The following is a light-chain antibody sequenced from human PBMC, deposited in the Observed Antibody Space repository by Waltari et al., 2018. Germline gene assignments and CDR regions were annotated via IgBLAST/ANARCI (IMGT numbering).Light chain of an antibody. Sequence: QSALAQPASVSGSPGQSITISCTGTGSDVVRYKYVSWYQQLPGKAPKVIIFDVSDRPSGVSTRFSGSKSGNTGSLTISGLQAEDEADYYCGSYSGTTTYVFGTGTYVTVL. CDR3: GSYSGTTTYV. V-gene: IGLV2-14*03. J-gene: IGLJ1*01. CDR1: GSDVVRYKY. CDR2: DVS.